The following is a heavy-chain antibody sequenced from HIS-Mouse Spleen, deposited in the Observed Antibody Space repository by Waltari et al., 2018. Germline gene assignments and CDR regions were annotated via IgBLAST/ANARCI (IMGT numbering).Heavy chain of an antibody. CDR2: MNPKRGNT. CDR3: ARWEYCSGGSCQSAFDI. J-gene: IGHJ3*02. Sequence: QVQLVQSGAEVKKPGASVKVSCKASGYTFTSYDINWVRQATGQGLEWKGWMNPKRGNTGYAQKFQGRVTMARNTSISTAYMELSSLRSEDTAVYYCARWEYCSGGSCQSAFDIWGQGTMVTVSS. D-gene: IGHD2-15*01. V-gene: IGHV1-8*01. CDR1: GYTFTSYD.